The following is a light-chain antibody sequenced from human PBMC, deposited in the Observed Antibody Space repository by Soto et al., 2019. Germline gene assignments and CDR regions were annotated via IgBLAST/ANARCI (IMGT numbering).Light chain of an antibody. CDR3: NSYSTVNTVV. CDR1: SNDIGNYDY. V-gene: IGLV2-14*03. J-gene: IGLJ2*01. Sequence: QSALTQPASVSGSPGQSITISCTGTSNDIGNYDYVSWFQLHPGQAPKLMIYDVSNRPSGVSDRFSGSKSGNTASLTISGLQAEDEADYYCNSYSTVNTVVFGGGTKVTVL. CDR2: DVS.